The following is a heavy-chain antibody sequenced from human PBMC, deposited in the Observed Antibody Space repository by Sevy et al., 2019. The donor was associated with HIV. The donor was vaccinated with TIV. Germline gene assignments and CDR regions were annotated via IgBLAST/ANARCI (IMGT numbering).Heavy chain of an antibody. CDR2: IYHSGRT. Sequence: SETLSLTCAVSGYSISSGYYWGWIRQPPGKGLEWIGNIYHSGRTYNNPSLKSRVTMSVDTSKNQFSLKLSSVTAADTAVYYCARGDYYVTSGYTYYFDYWARETWSPSPQ. D-gene: IGHD3-22*01. J-gene: IGHJ4*02. CDR1: GYSISSGYY. CDR3: ARGDYYVTSGYTYYFDY. V-gene: IGHV4-38-2*01.